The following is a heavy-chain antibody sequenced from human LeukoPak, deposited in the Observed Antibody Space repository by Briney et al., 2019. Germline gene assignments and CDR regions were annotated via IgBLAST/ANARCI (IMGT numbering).Heavy chain of an antibody. CDR3: ARVPPYYYDSSGYYLYYFDY. V-gene: IGHV3-48*01. D-gene: IGHD3-22*01. J-gene: IGHJ4*02. CDR1: GFTFDDYG. CDR2: ISSSSSTI. Sequence: GGSLRLSCAASGFTFDDYGMSWVRQAPGKGLEWVSYISSSSSTIYYADSVKGRFTISRDNAKNSLYLQMNSLRAEDTAVYYCARVPPYYYDSSGYYLYYFDYWGQGTLVTVSS.